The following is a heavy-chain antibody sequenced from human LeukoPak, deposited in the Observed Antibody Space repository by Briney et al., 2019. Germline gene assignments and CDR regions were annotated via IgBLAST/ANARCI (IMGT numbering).Heavy chain of an antibody. V-gene: IGHV1-46*01. Sequence: GASVKVSCKASGYTFTGYYMHWVRQAPGQGLEWMGIINPSGGSTSYAQKFQGRVTMTRDMSTSTVYMELSSLRSEDTAVYYCARDNDSSGYLGAFDIWGQGTMVTVSS. CDR2: INPSGGST. CDR1: GYTFTGYY. CDR3: ARDNDSSGYLGAFDI. D-gene: IGHD3-22*01. J-gene: IGHJ3*02.